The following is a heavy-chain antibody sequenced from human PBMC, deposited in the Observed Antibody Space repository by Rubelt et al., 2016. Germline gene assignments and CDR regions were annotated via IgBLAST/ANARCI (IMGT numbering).Heavy chain of an antibody. CDR3: ARPTPAWGDSTIDY. V-gene: IGHV1-2*02. D-gene: IGHD6-13*01. CDR2: INPNSGGT. Sequence: QVQLVQSGAEVKKPGASVKVSCKASGYTFTSYGISWVRQAPGQGLEWMGWINPNSGGTNFAQRFQGRVTMTRDTSISTAYMELSRLRSDDTAVYYCARPTPAWGDSTIDYWGQGTLVTVSS. J-gene: IGHJ4*02. CDR1: GYTFTSYG.